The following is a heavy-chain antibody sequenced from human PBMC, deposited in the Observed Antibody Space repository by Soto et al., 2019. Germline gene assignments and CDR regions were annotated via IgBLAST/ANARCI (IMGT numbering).Heavy chain of an antibody. J-gene: IGHJ6*02. Sequence: QVQLVQSGAEVKKPGASVKVSCKASGYTFTSYDINWVRQATGQGLVWMGWMNPNSGNTGYAQKFQGRVTMTRNTSLSTASLELSRLRSEDTAVYYCAREKTSYGMDVWCQGTTVTVSS. CDR1: GYTFTSYD. CDR3: AREKTSYGMDV. CDR2: MNPNSGNT. V-gene: IGHV1-8*01.